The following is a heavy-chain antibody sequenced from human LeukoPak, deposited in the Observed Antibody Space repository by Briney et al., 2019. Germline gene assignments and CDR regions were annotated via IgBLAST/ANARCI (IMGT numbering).Heavy chain of an antibody. V-gene: IGHV3-30-3*01. D-gene: IGHD3-10*01. Sequence: GGSLRLSCAASGFTFSNYAMHWVRQAPGKGLEWVAAVSSDGSSTWSADSVRGRFSISRDNTENTLDLHMNSLRAEDTALYYCARAPVRGVASTGFDYWGRGTLVTVSS. CDR2: VSSDGSST. J-gene: IGHJ4*02. CDR1: GFTFSNYA. CDR3: ARAPVRGVASTGFDY.